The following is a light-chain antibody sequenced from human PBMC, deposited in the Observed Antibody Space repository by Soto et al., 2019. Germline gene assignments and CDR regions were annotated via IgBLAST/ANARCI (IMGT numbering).Light chain of an antibody. J-gene: IGKJ3*01. CDR1: QSVSSN. CDR3: QQYNDWPRT. V-gene: IGKV3-15*01. CDR2: GAS. Sequence: EIVMTQSPVNLSVSPGERATLSCRASQSVSSNLAWYQQKPGQAPRLLIYGASTRATGIPARVSGSGSVTAFTLTISSLQSADFAVYFCQQYNDWPRTFGPGTKVDIK.